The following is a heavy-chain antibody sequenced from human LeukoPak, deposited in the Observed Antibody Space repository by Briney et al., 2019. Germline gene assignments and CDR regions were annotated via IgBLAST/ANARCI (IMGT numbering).Heavy chain of an antibody. V-gene: IGHV4-39*02. J-gene: IGHJ4*02. CDR2: IYYSGST. CDR1: GGSISSSSYY. CDR3: AREGRIAVAGEVGYYFDY. D-gene: IGHD6-19*01. Sequence: SETLSVTCTVSGGSISSSSYYWGWIRQPPGKGLEWIGSIYYSGSTYYNPSLKSRVTISVDTSKNQFSLKLSSVTAADTAVYYCAREGRIAVAGEVGYYFDYWGQGTLVTVSS.